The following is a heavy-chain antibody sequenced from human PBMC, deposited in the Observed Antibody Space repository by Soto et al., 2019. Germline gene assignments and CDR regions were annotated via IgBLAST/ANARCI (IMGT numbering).Heavy chain of an antibody. CDR3: ALAARPVYYYGMDV. V-gene: IGHV1-69*06. Sequence: SVKVSCKASGGTFSSYAISWVRQAPGQGLEWMGGIIPIFGTANYAQRFQGRVTITADKSTSTAYMELSSLRSEDTAVYYCALAARPVYYYGMDVWGQGTTVTVSS. CDR1: GGTFSSYA. CDR2: IIPIFGTA. D-gene: IGHD6-6*01. J-gene: IGHJ6*02.